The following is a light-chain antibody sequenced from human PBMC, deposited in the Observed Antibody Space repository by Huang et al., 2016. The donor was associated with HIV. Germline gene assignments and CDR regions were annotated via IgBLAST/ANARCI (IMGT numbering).Light chain of an antibody. J-gene: IGKJ5*01. CDR2: AAS. CDR1: QDINNY. CDR3: LQHLSYPPA. Sequence: DIQMTQSPSAMSASVGDSVNITCRANQDINNYLLWFQQKPGKVPKRLIYAASNLPSGVPSRFSGSGSGTEFTLTISNLQPEDFATYYCLQHLSYPPAFGQGTRLEIK. V-gene: IGKV1-17*03.